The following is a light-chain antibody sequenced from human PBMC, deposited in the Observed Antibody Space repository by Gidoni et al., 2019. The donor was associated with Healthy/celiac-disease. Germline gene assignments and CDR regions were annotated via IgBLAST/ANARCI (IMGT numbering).Light chain of an antibody. CDR2: AAS. CDR1: QVISSY. Sequence: IQLTQSPSFLSASVGDRVTITCRASQVISSYLAWYQQKPGKAPKLLIYAASTLQSGVPSRFSGSGSGTEFTLTISSLQPEDFATYYCQQLNSYPPCSFGQGTKLEIK. V-gene: IGKV1-9*01. CDR3: QQLNSYPPCS. J-gene: IGKJ2*04.